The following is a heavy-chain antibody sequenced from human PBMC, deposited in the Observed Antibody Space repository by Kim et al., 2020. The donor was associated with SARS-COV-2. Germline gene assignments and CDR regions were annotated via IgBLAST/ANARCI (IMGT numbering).Heavy chain of an antibody. CDR1: GGSFSGYY. V-gene: IGHV4-34*01. CDR2: INHSGST. CDR3: ARLGNYGGNPGAFDI. Sequence: SETLSLTCAVYGGSFSGYYWSWIRQPPGKGLEWIGEINHSGSTNYNPSLKSRVTISVDTSKNQFSLKLSSVTAADTAVYYCARLGNYGGNPGAFDIWGQGTMVTVSS. D-gene: IGHD4-17*01. J-gene: IGHJ3*02.